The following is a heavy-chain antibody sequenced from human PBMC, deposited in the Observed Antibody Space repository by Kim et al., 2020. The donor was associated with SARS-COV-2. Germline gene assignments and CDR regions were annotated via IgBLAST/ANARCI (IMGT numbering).Heavy chain of an antibody. CDR2: IDLHSGAT. CDR1: GYTFTGYN. V-gene: IGHV1-2*02. Sequence: ASVKVSCKASGYTFTGYNMNWVRQAPGQRLEWMGWIDLHSGATKYAEKFQGRVTMTRDTSITTAYMELTRLTSDDTAVFYCARGGGGSAYYGDRWGQGTLVIVSS. CDR3: ARGGGGSAYYGDR. J-gene: IGHJ5*02. D-gene: IGHD3-22*01.